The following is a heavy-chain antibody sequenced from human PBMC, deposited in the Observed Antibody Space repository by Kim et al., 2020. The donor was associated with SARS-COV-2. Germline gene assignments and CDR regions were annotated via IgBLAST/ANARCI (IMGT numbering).Heavy chain of an antibody. J-gene: IGHJ3*01. CDR3: ARGFSVSSSFGISFDV. D-gene: IGHD6-6*01. V-gene: IGHV3-7*01. Sequence: GGSLRLSCEGSAFTFRNYWMTWVRQAPGKGPEWVANIKPDGSETNYLASVRGRFIISRDNVKNALYLQMNGLGFEDTALYYCARGFSVSSSFGISFDVWGQGTIVTVSS. CDR2: IKPDGSET. CDR1: AFTFRNYW.